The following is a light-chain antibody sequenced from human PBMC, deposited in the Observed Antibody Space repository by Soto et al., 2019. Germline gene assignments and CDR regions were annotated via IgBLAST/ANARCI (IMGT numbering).Light chain of an antibody. J-gene: IGLJ2*01. V-gene: IGLV4-69*01. CDR2: VHSDGSH. CDR1: RGHNRYA. CDR3: QTWGTGLVV. Sequence: QPVLTQSPSASASLGASVKITCSLRRGHNRYAIAWHQQRPEKGPRYLMKVHSDGSHSKGDGIPDRFSGSISGSEHYLSISSLQSEDEADYYCQTWGTGLVVFGGGTKVTVL.